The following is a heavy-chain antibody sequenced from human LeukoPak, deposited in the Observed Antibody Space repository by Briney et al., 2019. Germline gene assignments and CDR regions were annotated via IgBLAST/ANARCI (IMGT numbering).Heavy chain of an antibody. CDR1: GYTFTGYS. V-gene: IGHV1-2*02. D-gene: IGHD6-13*01. CDR3: ARAASSWSQGFDF. J-gene: IGHJ4*02. CDR2: INPNSGDT. Sequence: ASVKVSCKASGYTFTGYSIHWVRQAPGQGLEWMGWINPNSGDTTYAQKFQGRVTMTRDTSISTAYMELSRLRSDDTAVFYRARAASSWSQGFDFWGQGTLVTVSS.